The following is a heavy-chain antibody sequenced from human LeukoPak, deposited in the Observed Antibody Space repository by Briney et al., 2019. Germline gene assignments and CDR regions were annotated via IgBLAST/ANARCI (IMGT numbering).Heavy chain of an antibody. CDR3: AREGAAGISSYYYYGMDV. J-gene: IGHJ6*02. D-gene: IGHD6-13*01. Sequence: PGGSLRLSCAASGFTFSSYSMNWVRQAPGKGLEWVSSISSSSSYIYYADSVKGRFTISRDNAKSSLYLQMNSLRAEDTAVYYCAREGAAGISSYYYYGMDVWGQGTTVTVSS. CDR1: GFTFSSYS. CDR2: ISSSSSYI. V-gene: IGHV3-21*06.